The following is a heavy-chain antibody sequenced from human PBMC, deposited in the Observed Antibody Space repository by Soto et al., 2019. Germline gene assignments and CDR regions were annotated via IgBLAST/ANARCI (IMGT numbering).Heavy chain of an antibody. D-gene: IGHD3-22*01. J-gene: IGHJ6*02. CDR1: GGTFSSYA. Sequence: ASVKVSCKASGGTFSSYAISWVRQAPGQGLEWMGGVIPIFGTANYAQKFQGRVTITADESTSTAYMELSSLRSEDTAVYYCARDMDYYDSSGYYFYYYYGMDVWG. CDR3: ARDMDYYDSSGYYFYYYYGMDV. V-gene: IGHV1-69*13. CDR2: VIPIFGTA.